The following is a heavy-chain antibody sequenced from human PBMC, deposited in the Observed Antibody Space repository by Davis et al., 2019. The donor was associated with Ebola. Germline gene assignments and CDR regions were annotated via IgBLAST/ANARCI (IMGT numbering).Heavy chain of an antibody. V-gene: IGHV3-30*03. Sequence: PGGSLRLSCAASGFTFSSYGMHWVRQAPGKGLEWVAVISYDGSNKYYADSVKGRFTISRDNSKNTLYLQMNSLRAEDTAVYYCAREGYGYNYVCDYWGQGTLVTVSS. D-gene: IGHD5-24*01. CDR3: AREGYGYNYVCDY. CDR2: ISYDGSNK. CDR1: GFTFSSYG. J-gene: IGHJ4*02.